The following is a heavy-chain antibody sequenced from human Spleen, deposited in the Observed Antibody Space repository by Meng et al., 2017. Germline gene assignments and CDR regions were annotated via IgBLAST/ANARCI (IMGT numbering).Heavy chain of an antibody. Sequence: GESLKISCAASGFTFSYYAMHWVRQAPGKGLEWVALISYDGSNKYYVDSMKGRFTISRDNSKNTLYLQMNSLRAEDTAVYYCARIAGYYYYGMDVWGQGTTVTVSS. CDR3: ARIAGYYYYGMDV. CDR1: GFTFSYYA. V-gene: IGHV3-30*04. CDR2: ISYDGSNK. D-gene: IGHD2-21*01. J-gene: IGHJ6*02.